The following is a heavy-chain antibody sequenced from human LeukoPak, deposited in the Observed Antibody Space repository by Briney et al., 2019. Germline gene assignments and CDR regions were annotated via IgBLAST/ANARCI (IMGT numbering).Heavy chain of an antibody. D-gene: IGHD6-19*01. V-gene: IGHV3-30*18. CDR2: ISYDGSNK. CDR1: GFTFSSYG. CDR3: AKIVVAEQWLQGYYYYGMDV. Sequence: GGSLRLSCAASGFTFSSYGMHWVRQAPGKGLEWVAVISYDGSNKYYADSVKGRFTISRDNSKNTLYLQMNSLRAEDTAVYYCAKIVVAEQWLQGYYYYGMDVWGQGTTVTVSS. J-gene: IGHJ6*02.